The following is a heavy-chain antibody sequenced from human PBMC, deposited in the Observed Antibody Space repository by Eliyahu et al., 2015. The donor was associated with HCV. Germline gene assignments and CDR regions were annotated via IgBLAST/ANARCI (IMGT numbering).Heavy chain of an antibody. CDR3: ASGGGGIAVAGTGGWFDP. J-gene: IGHJ5*02. CDR2: IHFSGGT. V-gene: IGHV4-59*01. Sequence: QVQLQESGPGLVKPSETLSLTCTVSGGSITTYSWGWTRXPPGXGLEWIGYIHFSGGTNHNPSLKSRVTISVDTSKXQFSLKLSSVTAADTAVYYCASGGGGIAVAGTGGWFDPWGQGTLVTVSS. D-gene: IGHD6-19*01. CDR1: GGSITTYS.